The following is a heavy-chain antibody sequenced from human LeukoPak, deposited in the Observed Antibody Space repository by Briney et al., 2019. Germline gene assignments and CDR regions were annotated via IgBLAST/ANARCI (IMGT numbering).Heavy chain of an antibody. CDR3: ARAHYDYYGSGSPNNWFDP. J-gene: IGHJ5*02. CDR2: MNPNSGNT. V-gene: IGHV1-8*01. D-gene: IGHD3-10*01. Sequence: GASVKVSCKASGYTFTSYDINWVRQATGQGLECMGWMNPNSGNTGYAQKFQGRVTMTRNTSISTAYMELSSLRSEATAVYYCARAHYDYYGSGSPNNWFDPWGQGTLVTVSS. CDR1: GYTFTSYD.